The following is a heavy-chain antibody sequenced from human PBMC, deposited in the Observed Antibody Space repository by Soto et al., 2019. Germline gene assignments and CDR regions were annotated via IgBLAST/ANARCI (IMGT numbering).Heavy chain of an antibody. D-gene: IGHD4-17*01. CDR3: ARAAYGDYDFDY. V-gene: IGHV4-34*09. Sequence: SETLSLTCAVYGGSFTDYYWSWIRQSPGKGLEWIGEIYHSGSTIYNPSLKSRVTLSVDKSKNQFSLKLSSVTAADTAVYYCARAAYGDYDFDYWGQGTLVTVS. CDR1: GGSFTDYY. CDR2: IYHSGST. J-gene: IGHJ4*02.